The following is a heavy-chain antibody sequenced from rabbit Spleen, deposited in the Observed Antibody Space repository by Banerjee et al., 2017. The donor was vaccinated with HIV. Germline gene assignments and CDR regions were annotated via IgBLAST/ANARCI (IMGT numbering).Heavy chain of an antibody. CDR2: IHSGSSGDT. CDR1: GFSFSSRFY. Sequence: QSLEESGGDLVKPGASLTLTCTASGFSFSSRFYMCWVRQAPGKGLEWIACIHSGSSGDTYYASWAKGRFTISKTSSTTVTLQMTSLTAADTATYFCARDTSSSFSSYGMDLWGPGTLVTVS. CDR3: ARDTSSSFSSYGMDL. D-gene: IGHD1-1*01. V-gene: IGHV1S40*01. J-gene: IGHJ6*01.